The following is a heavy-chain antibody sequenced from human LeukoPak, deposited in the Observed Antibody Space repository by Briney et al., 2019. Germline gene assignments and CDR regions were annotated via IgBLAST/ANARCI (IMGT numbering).Heavy chain of an antibody. J-gene: IGHJ4*02. CDR3: ARDLEPIFSTAYYFDY. CDR1: GYTSTGYY. Sequence: ASVKVSCKASGYTSTGYYMHWVRQAPGQGLEWMGWINPNSGGTNYAQKFQGRVTMTRDTSISTAYMELSRLRSDDTAVYYCARDLEPIFSTAYYFDYWGQGTLVTVSS. CDR2: INPNSGGT. D-gene: IGHD3-9*01. V-gene: IGHV1-2*02.